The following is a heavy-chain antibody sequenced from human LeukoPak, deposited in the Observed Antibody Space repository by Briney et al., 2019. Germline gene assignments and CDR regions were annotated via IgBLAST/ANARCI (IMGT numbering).Heavy chain of an antibody. V-gene: IGHV3-7*01. J-gene: IGHJ4*01. CDR3: ARDGTAAGLYFDL. CDR1: GFTFSDYW. CDR2: INQNGGEK. Sequence: PGGSLRLSCTVSGFTFSDYWMNWVRQAPGKGLEWVASINQNGGEKSYVDSVKGRFTISRDNPKNSLYLQMSSLRAEDTAVYYCARDGTAAGLYFDLWGQGTLVTVSS. D-gene: IGHD6-13*01.